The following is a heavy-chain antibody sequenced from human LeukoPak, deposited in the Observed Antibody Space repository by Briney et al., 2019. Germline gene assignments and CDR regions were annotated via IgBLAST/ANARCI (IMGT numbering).Heavy chain of an antibody. V-gene: IGHV3-13*01. D-gene: IGHD4-17*01. J-gene: IGHJ4*02. CDR1: GFTFSSYD. CDR2: IGTAGDT. CDR3: AKGRGLSYDYGVDY. Sequence: SGGSLRLSCAASGFTFSSYDMHWVRQATGKGLEWVSAIGTAGDTYYPGSVKGRFTISRENAKNSLYLQMNSLRAEDMALYYCAKGRGLSYDYGVDYWGQGTLVTVSS.